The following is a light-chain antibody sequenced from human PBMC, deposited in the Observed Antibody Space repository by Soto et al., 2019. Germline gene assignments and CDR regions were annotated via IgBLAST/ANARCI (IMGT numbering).Light chain of an antibody. V-gene: IGKV1-39*01. Sequence: DIQMTQSPSSLSASVGDRVTITCRASQSIGSHLSWYQQKPGNAPKLLMDTASRVQSWVPSRFSGSGSGTDFTLTISSLHPEDFATYYCQQSYNSRTFGQGTKVDIK. CDR3: QQSYNSRT. J-gene: IGKJ1*01. CDR1: QSIGSH. CDR2: TAS.